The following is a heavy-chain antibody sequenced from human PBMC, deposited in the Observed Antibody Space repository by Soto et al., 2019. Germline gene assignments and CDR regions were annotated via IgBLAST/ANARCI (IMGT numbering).Heavy chain of an antibody. CDR1: GGTFSSYA. Sequence: QVQLVQSGAEVKKPGSSVKVSCKASGGTFSSYAISWVREAPGQGLEWMGGIIPIFGTANYAQKFQGRVTITADESTSTAYMELSSLRSEDTAVYYCARTVDIAVAGTNWFDPWGQGTLVTVSS. J-gene: IGHJ5*02. V-gene: IGHV1-69*12. D-gene: IGHD6-19*01. CDR2: IIPIFGTA. CDR3: ARTVDIAVAGTNWFDP.